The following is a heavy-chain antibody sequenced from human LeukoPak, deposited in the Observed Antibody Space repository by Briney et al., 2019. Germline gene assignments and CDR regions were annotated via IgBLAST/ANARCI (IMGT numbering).Heavy chain of an antibody. CDR1: GFTFSSYA. V-gene: IGHV3-30*04. D-gene: IGHD2/OR15-2a*01. CDR2: ISYDGSNK. J-gene: IGHJ6*02. CDR3: ARDFTTEKYYYYYGMDV. Sequence: GGSLRLSCAASGFTFSSYAMHWVRQAPGKGLEWVAVISYDGSNKYYADSVKGRFTISRDNSKNTLYLQMNSLRAEDTAVYYCARDFTTEKYYYYYGMDVWGQGTTVTVSS.